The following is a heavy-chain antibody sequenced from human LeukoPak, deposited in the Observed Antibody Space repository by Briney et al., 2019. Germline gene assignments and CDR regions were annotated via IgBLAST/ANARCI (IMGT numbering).Heavy chain of an antibody. CDR2: IYDSGST. CDR1: GGSISSNNW. J-gene: IGHJ5*02. V-gene: IGHV4-39*01. D-gene: IGHD3-10*01. Sequence: SETLSLTCAVSGGSISSNNWWSWVRQPPGKGLEWIGSIYDSGSTYYNPSLKSRVTISVDTSKNQFSLKLNSVTAADTAVYYCARHYGPWGQGTLVTVSS. CDR3: ARHYGP.